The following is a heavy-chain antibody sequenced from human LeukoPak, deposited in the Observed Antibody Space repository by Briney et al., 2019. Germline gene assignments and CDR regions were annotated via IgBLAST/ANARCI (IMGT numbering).Heavy chain of an antibody. Sequence: GGSLRLSCGGSGLSFSGQWMNWVRQAPGQGLEWVANIKYDGSEKYYVDSVKGRFTISRDDAKSSLSLQMSNVRAEDTAVYYCAFNNNFKYWGQGTQVTVSS. CDR3: AFNNNFKY. CDR2: IKYDGSEK. V-gene: IGHV3-7*01. CDR1: GLSFSGQW. D-gene: IGHD4-11*01. J-gene: IGHJ4*02.